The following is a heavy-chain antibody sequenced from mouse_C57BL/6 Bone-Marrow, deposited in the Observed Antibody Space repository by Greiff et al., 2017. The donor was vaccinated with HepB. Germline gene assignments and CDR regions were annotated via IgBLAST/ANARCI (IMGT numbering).Heavy chain of an antibody. CDR1: GFTFSSYA. Sequence: EVKLMESGEGLVKPGGSLKLSCAASGFTFSSYAMSWVRQTPEKRLEWVAYISSGGDYIYYADTVKGRFTISRDKARNTLYLQMSSLKSEDTAMYYCTRGGLWFAYWGQGTLVTVSA. CDR3: TRGGLWFAY. CDR2: ISSGGDYI. V-gene: IGHV5-9-1*02. J-gene: IGHJ3*01.